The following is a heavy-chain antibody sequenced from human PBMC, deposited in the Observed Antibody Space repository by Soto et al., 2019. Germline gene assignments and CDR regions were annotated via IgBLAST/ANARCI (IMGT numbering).Heavy chain of an antibody. CDR2: IYYSGST. CDR3: ARELQGGARKAFDI. J-gene: IGHJ3*02. Sequence: QVQLQKSGPGLVKPSETLSLTCTVSSGSISTYYWSWIRQPPGQGLEWSGYIYYSGSTKYNPSLKSRVTISLDASNNQFSLNLSSVTAADTAVYYCARELQGGARKAFDIWGQGTMVTVSS. D-gene: IGHD3-16*01. V-gene: IGHV4-59*01. CDR1: SGSISTYY.